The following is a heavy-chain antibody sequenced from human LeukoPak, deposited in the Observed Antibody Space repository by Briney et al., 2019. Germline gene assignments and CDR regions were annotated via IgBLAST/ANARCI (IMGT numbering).Heavy chain of an antibody. V-gene: IGHV3-21*05. D-gene: IGHD6-19*01. CDR3: ATKVPGTSHFSS. J-gene: IGHJ4*02. Sequence: PGGSLRLSCAASGFTFSSYSMNWVRQAPGKGLEWIAYVSGSGSEIHYGDSVKGRFTISRDNAKSSVYLQMDSLRAEDMALYYCATKVPGTSHFSSWGQGTLVTVSS. CDR2: VSGSGSEI. CDR1: GFTFSSYS.